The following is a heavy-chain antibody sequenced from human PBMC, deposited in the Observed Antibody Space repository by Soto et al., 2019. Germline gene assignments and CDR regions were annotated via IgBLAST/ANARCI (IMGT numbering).Heavy chain of an antibody. Sequence: PGGSLRLSCAASGFTFSGSAMHWVRQASGKGLEWVGRIRSKANSYATAYAASVKGRFTISRDDSKNTAYLQMDSLKTEDTAVYYCTRPLYATGTTIATDYWGPGTLVTLSS. J-gene: IGHJ4*02. CDR2: IRSKANSYAT. D-gene: IGHD1-1*01. CDR3: TRPLYATGTTIATDY. CDR1: GFTFSGSA. V-gene: IGHV3-73*01.